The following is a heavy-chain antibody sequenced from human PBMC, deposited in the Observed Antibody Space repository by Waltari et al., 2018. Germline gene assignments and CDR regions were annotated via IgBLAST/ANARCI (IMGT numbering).Heavy chain of an antibody. CDR1: GGSISSHY. D-gene: IGHD2-21*02. Sequence: QVQLQESGPGLVKPSETLSLTCTVSGGSISSHYWSWIRQPPGKGLEWIGYIYYSGSTNYNPSLKSRVTISVDTSKNQFSLKLSSVTAADTAVYYCARRVGDSDAFDIWGQGTMVTVSS. V-gene: IGHV4-59*11. CDR3: ARRVGDSDAFDI. J-gene: IGHJ3*02. CDR2: IYYSGST.